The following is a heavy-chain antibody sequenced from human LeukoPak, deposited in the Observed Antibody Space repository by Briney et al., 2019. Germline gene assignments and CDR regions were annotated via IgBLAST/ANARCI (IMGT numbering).Heavy chain of an antibody. CDR1: GITFSSYS. CDR2: ISSSSSYI. CDR3: ARELGQSDH. J-gene: IGHJ4*02. V-gene: IGHV3-21*01. Sequence: GGSLRLSCAASGITFSSYSMNWVRRAPGKGLEWVSSISSSSSYIYYADSVKGRFTISRDNARNSLYLQMNSLRAEDTAVYYCARELGQSDHWGQGTLVAVSS.